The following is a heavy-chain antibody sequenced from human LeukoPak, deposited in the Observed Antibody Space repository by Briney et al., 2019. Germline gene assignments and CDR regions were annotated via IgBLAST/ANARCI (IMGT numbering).Heavy chain of an antibody. D-gene: IGHD2-2*01. J-gene: IGHJ4*02. CDR1: VFTFSSYA. CDR3: ARASCSSTSCYRFDY. Sequence: PGRSLRLSCAASVFTFSSYAMHWVRQAPGKGLEWVAVISYDGTNKYYADSVKGRFTISRDNSKNTLYLQMNSLRAEDTAVYYCARASCSSTSCYRFDYRGQGTLVTVSS. CDR2: ISYDGTNK. V-gene: IGHV3-30-3*01.